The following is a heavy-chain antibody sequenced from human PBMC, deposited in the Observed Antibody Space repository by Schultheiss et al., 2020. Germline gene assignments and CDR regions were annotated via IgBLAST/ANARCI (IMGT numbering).Heavy chain of an antibody. CDR3: ARVYSSSYYYGMDV. J-gene: IGHJ6*02. Sequence: ASVKVSCKASGYIFIDYYMHWVRQAPGQGLEWMGWINPNSGGTNYAQKFQGRVTMTRDTSISTAYMELSRLRSDDTAVYYCARVYSSSYYYGMDVWGQGTTVTVSS. D-gene: IGHD6-13*01. CDR2: INPNSGGT. CDR1: GYIFIDYY. V-gene: IGHV1-2*02.